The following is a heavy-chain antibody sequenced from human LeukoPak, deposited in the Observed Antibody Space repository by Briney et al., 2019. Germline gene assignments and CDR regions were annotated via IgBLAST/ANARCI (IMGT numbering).Heavy chain of an antibody. CDR2: IHYGGST. CDR3: ARYYDATGSLDY. D-gene: IGHD3-22*01. V-gene: IGHV4-59*01. J-gene: IGHJ4*02. Sequence: SETLSVTCTVSGGSISNYYWNWIRQPPGKGLEWIGYIHYGGSTNYNPSLKSRVTISVDASKSQFSLKLNSVTAADTAIYYCARYYDATGSLDYWGQGTLVTVSS. CDR1: GGSISNYY.